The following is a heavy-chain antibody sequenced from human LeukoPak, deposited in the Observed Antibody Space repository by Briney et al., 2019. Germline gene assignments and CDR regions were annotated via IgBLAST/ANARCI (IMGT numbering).Heavy chain of an antibody. CDR2: MNPNSGNT. CDR3: ARGTASYYDFWSGYYTE. CDR1: GYTFTSYD. Sequence: VASVKVSCKASGYTFTSYDINWVRQATGQGLEWMGWMNPNSGNTGYAQKFQGRVTITRNTSISTAYMELSSLRSEDTAVYYCARGTASYYDFWSGYYTEWGQGILVTVPS. D-gene: IGHD3-3*01. J-gene: IGHJ4*02. V-gene: IGHV1-8*03.